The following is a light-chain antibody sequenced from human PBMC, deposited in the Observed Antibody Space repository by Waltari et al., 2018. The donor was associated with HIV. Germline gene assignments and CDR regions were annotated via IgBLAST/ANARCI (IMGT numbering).Light chain of an antibody. CDR3: SSFAPTNKFYVL. V-gene: IGLV2-8*01. J-gene: IGLJ2*01. CDR2: EVT. CDR1: RSDLGGYNY. Sequence: QSTLTQPPSASGSPGQSVTISCTGTRSDLGGYNYVSWYQQPPGKAPKLIMTEVTKRPSGVPDRFSGSKSGNTASLTVSGLQADDEALYYCSSFAPTNKFYVLFGGGTTLTVL.